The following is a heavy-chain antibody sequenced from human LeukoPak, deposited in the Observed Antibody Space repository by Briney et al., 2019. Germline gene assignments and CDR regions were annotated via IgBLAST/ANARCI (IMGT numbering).Heavy chain of an antibody. CDR2: IYPGDSDT. J-gene: IGHJ5*02. Sequence: GESLKISCKGSGYSFTSYWIGWVRQMPGKGLEWMGIIYPGDSDTRYSPSFQGQVTISADKSISTDYLQWSSLKASHTAMYYCTTHNTTTIPHWFDPWRQGTLVTVSS. CDR1: GYSFTSYW. V-gene: IGHV5-51*01. CDR3: TTHNTTTIPHWFDP. D-gene: IGHD3-22*01.